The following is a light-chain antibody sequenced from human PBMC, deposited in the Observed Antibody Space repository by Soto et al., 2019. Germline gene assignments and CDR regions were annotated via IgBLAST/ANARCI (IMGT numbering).Light chain of an antibody. CDR2: KAA. V-gene: IGKV1-5*03. J-gene: IGKJ1*01. Sequence: DIQMTQSPSTLSASVGDRVTITCRASQSITDSLAWYQQKPGKAPKLLIYKAATLERGVPSRFSGSESGTEFTLAISSLQPDDFATYYCQQYQSYSWTFGQGTKVEVK. CDR3: QQYQSYSWT. CDR1: QSITDS.